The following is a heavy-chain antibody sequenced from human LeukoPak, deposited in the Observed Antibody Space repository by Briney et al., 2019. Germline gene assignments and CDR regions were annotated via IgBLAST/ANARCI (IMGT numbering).Heavy chain of an antibody. CDR1: VFTFSNAW. Sequence: GGSLRLFCAASVFTFSNAWMSWVRQAPGKGLGWVCRIKSKTDGGPTDYAAPVKGRFTISRDDSKNTLYLQMNSLKTEDTAVYYCTTDYDILTGYYMPFYWGQGTLVTVSS. J-gene: IGHJ4*02. V-gene: IGHV3-15*01. CDR2: IKSKTDGGPT. D-gene: IGHD3-9*01. CDR3: TTDYDILTGYYMPFY.